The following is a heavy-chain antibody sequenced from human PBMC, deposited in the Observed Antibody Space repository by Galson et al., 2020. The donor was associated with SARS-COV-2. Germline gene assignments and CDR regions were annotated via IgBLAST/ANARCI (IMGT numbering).Heavy chain of an antibody. CDR3: ARGPLEYDSLTGYYPRYYYDYMDG. CDR1: GFTFSSYA. D-gene: IGHD3-9*01. J-gene: IGHJ6*03. CDR2: ISYDGSNK. Sequence: GESLKISCAASGFTFSSYAMHWVRQAPGKGLEWVAVISYDGSNKYYADSVKGRFTISRDNSKNTLYLQMNSLRAEDTAMYYCARGPLEYDSLTGYYPRYYYDYMDGWGKGTTVTISS. V-gene: IGHV3-30*03.